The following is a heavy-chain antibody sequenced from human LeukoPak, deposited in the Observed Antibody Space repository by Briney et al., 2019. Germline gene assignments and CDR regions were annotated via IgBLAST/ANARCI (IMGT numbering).Heavy chain of an antibody. J-gene: IGHJ4*02. CDR2: IIGSSGST. CDR1: GFTFSNYA. V-gene: IGHV3-23*01. D-gene: IGHD1-26*01. CDR3: ARSIVGAPYYFDY. Sequence: GGSLRLSCAASGFTFSNYAMTWVRQAPGKGLEWVSTIIGSSGSTYYADSVKGRFTISRDISKNTLYLQMNSLRDEDTAVYYCARSIVGAPYYFDYWGQGTLVTVSS.